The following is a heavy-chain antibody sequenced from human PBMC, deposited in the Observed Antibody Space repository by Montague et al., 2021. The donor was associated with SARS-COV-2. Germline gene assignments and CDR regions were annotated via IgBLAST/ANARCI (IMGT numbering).Heavy chain of an antibody. CDR3: ARGTKRVSAYDYDSSGYASDY. CDR2: INHSGST. Sequence: SETLSLTCAVYGGSFSGYCWSWIRQPPGKGLEWIGEINHSGSTKYNPSLKSRVTISVDTSKNQFPLKLSSVTAADTAVYYCARGTKRVSAYDYDSSGYASDYWGQGTLVTVSS. J-gene: IGHJ4*02. V-gene: IGHV4-34*01. D-gene: IGHD3-22*01. CDR1: GGSFSGYC.